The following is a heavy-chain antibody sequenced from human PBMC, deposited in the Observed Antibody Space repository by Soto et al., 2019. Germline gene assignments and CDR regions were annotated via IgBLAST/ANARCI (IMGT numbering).Heavy chain of an antibody. CDR3: ARGLVDYGGRIGDAFDI. J-gene: IGHJ3*02. CDR2: IIPILGIA. Sequence: QVQLVQSGAEVKKPGSSVKVSCKASGGTFSSYTISWVRQAPGQGLEWMGRIIPILGIANYAQKFQGRVTITADKSTSTAYMELSSLRSEDTAVYYCARGLVDYGGRIGDAFDIWGQGTMVTVSS. D-gene: IGHD4-17*01. CDR1: GGTFSSYT. V-gene: IGHV1-69*02.